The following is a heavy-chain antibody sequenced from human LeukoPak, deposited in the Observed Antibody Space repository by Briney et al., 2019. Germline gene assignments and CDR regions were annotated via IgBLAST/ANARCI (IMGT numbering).Heavy chain of an antibody. J-gene: IGHJ6*03. Sequence: GGSLRLSCAASGFTFRSFWMSWVRQAPGKGLEWVANIKQDGSERYYMDSVKGRFTISRDNAKNSLYLRLSSLRAEDTAVYYRAREPYYYYYYMDVWGKGTTVTVSS. CDR2: IKQDGSER. CDR1: GFTFRSFW. V-gene: IGHV3-7*01. CDR3: AREPYYYYYYMDV.